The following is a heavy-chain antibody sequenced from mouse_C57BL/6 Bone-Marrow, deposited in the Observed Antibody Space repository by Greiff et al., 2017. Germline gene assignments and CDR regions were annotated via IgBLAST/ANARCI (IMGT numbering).Heavy chain of an antibody. CDR1: GFTFSSYG. D-gene: IGHD2-4*01. CDR2: ISSGGSYT. J-gene: IGHJ3*01. CDR3: SRHEMITLAWFAY. V-gene: IGHV5-6*01. Sequence: EVPLVESGGDLVKPGGSLKLSCAASGFTFSSYGMSWVRQTPDKRLEWVATISSGGSYTYYPDSVQGRFTIARDNAKNSLYLQMNSLKSEDTAMYYCSRHEMITLAWFAYWGQRTLVTVSA.